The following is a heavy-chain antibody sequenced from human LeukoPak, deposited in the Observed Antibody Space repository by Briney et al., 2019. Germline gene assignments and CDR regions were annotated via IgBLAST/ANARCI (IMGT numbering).Heavy chain of an antibody. D-gene: IGHD1-26*01. CDR3: TREVGALDY. J-gene: IGHJ4*02. CDR1: GFTFGDYA. V-gene: IGHV3-49*04. Sequence: GGSLRLSCTASGFTFGDYAMSWVRQAPGKGLEWVGFIRSKAYGGTTEYAASVKGRFTISRDDSKSIAYLQMNSLKTEDTAVYYCTREVGALDYWGQGTLVTVSS. CDR2: IRSKAYGGTT.